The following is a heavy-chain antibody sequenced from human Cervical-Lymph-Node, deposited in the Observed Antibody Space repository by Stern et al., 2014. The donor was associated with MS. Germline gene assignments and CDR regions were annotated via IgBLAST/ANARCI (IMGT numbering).Heavy chain of an antibody. D-gene: IGHD5-18*01. CDR3: ARWDNTAVVAFDY. J-gene: IGHJ4*02. CDR2: MKQDGSQK. Sequence: VQLVESGGGLVQPGGSLRLSCAASGFTFSSYGMTWVRQAPGKGLEWVANMKQDGSQKFYVDSVKGRFTISRDNAKNSLYLQMNSLRAEDTAVYYCARWDNTAVVAFDYWGQGTLVSVSS. CDR1: GFTFSSYG. V-gene: IGHV3-7*01.